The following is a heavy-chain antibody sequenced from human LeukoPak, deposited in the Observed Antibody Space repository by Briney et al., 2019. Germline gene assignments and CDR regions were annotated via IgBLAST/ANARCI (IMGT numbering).Heavy chain of an antibody. D-gene: IGHD3-3*01. V-gene: IGHV1-2*06. CDR1: GDTFTGYY. CDR3: ARDLLYYDFWSGYYPPGGVYGMDV. Sequence: GSVTVSCKASGDTFTGYYMHWVRQAPGQGLEWMGRINPNSGGTNYAQKLQGRGTMTRDTSISTAYMELRRLRSADTAVYYCARDLLYYDFWSGYYPPGGVYGMDVSGHGTTVTVSS. J-gene: IGHJ6*02. CDR2: INPNSGGT.